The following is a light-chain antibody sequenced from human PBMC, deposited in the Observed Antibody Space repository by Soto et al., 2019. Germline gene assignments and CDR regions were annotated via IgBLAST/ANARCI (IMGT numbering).Light chain of an antibody. CDR1: RDIDTY. CDR2: DAS. Sequence: DVQMTQSPSSLSASVGDRVTITCQASRDIDTYLNWDQQRPGKAPTLRISDASKCQTGVPSIFRGRTPGTDIISTITRPQPEDIETYYCQQYDNSPTLGQGKRLEIK. V-gene: IGKV1-33*01. J-gene: IGKJ5*01. CDR3: QQYDNSPT.